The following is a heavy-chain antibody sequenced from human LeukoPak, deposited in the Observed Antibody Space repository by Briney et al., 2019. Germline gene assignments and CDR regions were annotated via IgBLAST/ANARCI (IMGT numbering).Heavy chain of an antibody. CDR2: ISGSGGST. J-gene: IGHJ3*02. Sequence: PRGSLRLSCAASGFTFSSYAMSWVRQAPGKGLEWVSAISGSGGSTYSADSVKGRFTISRDNSKNTLYLQMNSLRAEDTAVYYCAKGDYYGSGTYSSDALDIWGQGTMVTVSS. D-gene: IGHD3-10*01. V-gene: IGHV3-23*01. CDR1: GFTFSSYA. CDR3: AKGDYYGSGTYSSDALDI.